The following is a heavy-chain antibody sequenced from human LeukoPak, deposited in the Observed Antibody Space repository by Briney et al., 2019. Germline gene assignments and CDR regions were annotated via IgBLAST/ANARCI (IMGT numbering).Heavy chain of an antibody. J-gene: IGHJ4*02. D-gene: IGHD3-22*01. CDR3: ARRSSYYYDSSGYYADYFDY. CDR2: IYPGDSDT. CDR1: GYTFSSYW. Sequence: GESLKISCKGSGYTFSSYWIGWVRQMPGKGLEWMGIIYPGDSDTRYSPSFQGQVTISADKSISTAYLQWSSQKASDTAMYYCARRSSYYYDSSGYYADYFDYWAQGTLVTVSS. V-gene: IGHV5-51*01.